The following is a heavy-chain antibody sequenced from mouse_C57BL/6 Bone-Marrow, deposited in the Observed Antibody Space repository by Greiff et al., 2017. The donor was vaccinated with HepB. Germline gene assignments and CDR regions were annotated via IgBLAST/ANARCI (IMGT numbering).Heavy chain of an antibody. J-gene: IGHJ2*01. CDR1: GYTFTSYW. D-gene: IGHD1-1*01. V-gene: IGHV1-87*01. CDR3: ASTRSFDY. CDR2: IYPGDGDT. Sequence: VKLVESGAELARPGASVKLSCKASGYTFTSYWMQWVKQRPGQGLEWIGAIYPGDGDTRYTQKFKGKATLTADKSSSTAYMQLSSLASEDSGVYYCASTRSFDYWGQGTTLTVSS.